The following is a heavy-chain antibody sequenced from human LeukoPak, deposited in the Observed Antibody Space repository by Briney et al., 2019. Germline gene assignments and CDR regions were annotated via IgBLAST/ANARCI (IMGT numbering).Heavy chain of an antibody. J-gene: IGHJ6*04. CDR3: ARVQRGVYYYYYGMDV. CDR2: NSAYNGNT. CDR1: GYTFTRYG. V-gene: IGHV1-18*04. Sequence: ASVTVSCKASGYTFTRYGISWVRPAPGQGLEGMGWNSAYNGNTNYAQKLQGRVTMTTDTSTSTAYMELRSLRSDDTAVYYCARVQRGVYYYYYGMDVWGKGTTVTVSS. D-gene: IGHD1-1*01.